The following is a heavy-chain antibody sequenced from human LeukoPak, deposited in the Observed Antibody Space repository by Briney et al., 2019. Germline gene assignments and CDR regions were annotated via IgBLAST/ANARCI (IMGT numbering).Heavy chain of an antibody. CDR1: GGTFSSYA. Sequence: ASVKVSCKASGGTFSSYAISWVRQAPGKGLEWVSAISGSGGSTYYADSVKGRFTISRDNSKNTLYLQMNSLRAEDTAVYYCAKDFRLGIAAAYWYFDLWGRGTLVTVSS. CDR3: AKDFRLGIAAAYWYFDL. D-gene: IGHD6-13*01. J-gene: IGHJ2*01. V-gene: IGHV3-23*01. CDR2: ISGSGGST.